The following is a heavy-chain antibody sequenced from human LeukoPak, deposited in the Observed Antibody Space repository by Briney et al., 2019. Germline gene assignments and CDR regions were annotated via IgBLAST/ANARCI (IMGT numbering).Heavy chain of an antibody. CDR1: PGSISGYY. D-gene: IGHD1-1*01. Sequence: PSETLSLTCTVSPGSISGYYWSWIRQPPGKGLEWIGYINYSGSTNYNPSLKSRVTISVNTSKNQFSLKLSSVTAADTAVYSCARAVGVGRGTYFDLWGRGTLVTVSS. CDR2: INYSGST. CDR3: ARAVGVGRGTYFDL. V-gene: IGHV4-59*08. J-gene: IGHJ2*01.